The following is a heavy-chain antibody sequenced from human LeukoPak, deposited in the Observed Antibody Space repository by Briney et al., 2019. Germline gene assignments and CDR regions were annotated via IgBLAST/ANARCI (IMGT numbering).Heavy chain of an antibody. J-gene: IGHJ4*02. Sequence: GGSLRLSCAASGFTFSNYGMYWVRQAPGKGLEWVAVIWSDGTNRLHADSVRGRFTISRDNSKNTLYLQMNSLTPEDTAVYYCVPAFRREAPPPGFDFWGQGTLVTVSS. CDR3: VPAFRREAPPPGFDF. CDR2: IWSDGTNR. D-gene: IGHD1-14*01. V-gene: IGHV3-30*02. CDR1: GFTFSNYG.